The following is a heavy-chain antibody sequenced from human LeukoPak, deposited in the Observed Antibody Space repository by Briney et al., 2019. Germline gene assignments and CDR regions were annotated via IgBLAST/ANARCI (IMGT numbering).Heavy chain of an antibody. CDR3: AKDVGGAEDV. J-gene: IGHJ6*04. CDR2: IWYDGSKK. Sequence: QPGGSLRLSCAASGFTFSRHGRHWVRQAPGKGLEGVGYIWYDGSKKYYAGSVKGRFTISRDNSKNTLYLQINSLRAEDTAVYYCAKDVGGAEDVWGKGTTVTVSS. D-gene: IGHD3-10*01. CDR1: GFTFSRHG. V-gene: IGHV3-30*02.